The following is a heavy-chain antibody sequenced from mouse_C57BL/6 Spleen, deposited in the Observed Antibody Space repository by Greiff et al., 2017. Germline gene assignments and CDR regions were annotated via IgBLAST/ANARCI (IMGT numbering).Heavy chain of an antibody. CDR2: INPNNGGT. V-gene: IGHV1-22*01. CDR1: GYTFTDYN. Sequence: VQLQQSGPELVKPGASVKMSCKASGYTFTDYNMHWVKQSHGKSLEWIGYINPNNGGTSYNQKLKGKATLTVNKSSNTAYMALSSLTSEDSAVYYYARALYCNWFAYWGQGTLVTVSS. CDR3: ARALYCNWFAY. J-gene: IGHJ3*01. D-gene: IGHD2-1*01.